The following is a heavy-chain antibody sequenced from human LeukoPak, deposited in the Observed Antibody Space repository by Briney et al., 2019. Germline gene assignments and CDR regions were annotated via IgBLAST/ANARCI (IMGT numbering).Heavy chain of an antibody. D-gene: IGHD6-6*01. Sequence: GGSLRLPCTASGFSFSGHWMHWARQLPGKGLVWVSRISPTGSTTSYADSVKGRFTVSRDNAKNTLYLQVNNLRAEDTAVYYCARGPNSNWSGLDFWGQGTLLTVSS. CDR3: ARGPNSNWSGLDF. J-gene: IGHJ4*02. CDR2: ISPTGSTT. CDR1: GFSFSGHW. V-gene: IGHV3-74*01.